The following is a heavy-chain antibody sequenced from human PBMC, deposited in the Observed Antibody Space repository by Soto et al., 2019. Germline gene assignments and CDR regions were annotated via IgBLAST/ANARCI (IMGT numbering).Heavy chain of an antibody. CDR2: INAYNGNT. D-gene: IGHD3-22*01. CDR3: ARESSYYYDSSRYPPFDY. CDR1: AYTFTTYG. Sequence: QVQLVQSGAEVKRPGASVKVSCKASAYTFTTYGISWVRQAPGQGLEWMGWINAYNGNTNYAPRVQGRVTMTTDTSASTAYMELRSLRSDDTAVYYCARESSYYYDSSRYPPFDYWGQGTLVTVSS. J-gene: IGHJ4*02. V-gene: IGHV1-18*04.